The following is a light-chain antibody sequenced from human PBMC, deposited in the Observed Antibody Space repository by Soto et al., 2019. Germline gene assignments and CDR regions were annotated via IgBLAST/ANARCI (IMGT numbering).Light chain of an antibody. V-gene: IGKV3-15*01. CDR3: LQHNNWPRT. CDR1: QSISSN. Sequence: EIVMTQSPVTLSVSPGERATLSCRARQSISSNLAWYQHKPGQAPRLLIFGASTRATDVPARFSGSGSGTDFTLTIISLHSEDFAVYYCLQHNNWPRTFGQGTKVEVK. CDR2: GAS. J-gene: IGKJ1*01.